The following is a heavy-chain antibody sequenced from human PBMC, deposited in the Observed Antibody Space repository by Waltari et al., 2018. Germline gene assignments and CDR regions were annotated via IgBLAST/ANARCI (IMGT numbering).Heavy chain of an antibody. Sequence: QLQLQESGPGLVKPSETLSLTCTVSGGSISSSSYYWGWIRQPPGKGLEWIGSIYYSGRTYYNPSLNRLVTISVDTSKTQFSLKLSSVTAADTAVYYCARSSGYLNYFDYWGQGTLVTVSS. V-gene: IGHV4-39*07. CDR1: GGSISSSSYY. J-gene: IGHJ4*02. CDR2: IYYSGRT. CDR3: ARSSGYLNYFDY. D-gene: IGHD6-13*01.